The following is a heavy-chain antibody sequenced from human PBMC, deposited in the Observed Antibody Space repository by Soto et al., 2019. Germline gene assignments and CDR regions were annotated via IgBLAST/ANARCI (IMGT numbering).Heavy chain of an antibody. Sequence: QVQLVQSGAEVKKPGSSVKVSCKASGGTFSSYAISWVRQAPGQGLEWMGGIIPIFGTANYAQKFQGRVTLTADKSTSTAYMELSSLRSEDTAVYYCARAGGSEGYCSSTSCYGGVGDDYWGQGTLVTVSS. J-gene: IGHJ4*02. CDR2: IIPIFGTA. V-gene: IGHV1-69*06. D-gene: IGHD2-2*01. CDR3: ARAGGSEGYCSSTSCYGGVGDDY. CDR1: GGTFSSYA.